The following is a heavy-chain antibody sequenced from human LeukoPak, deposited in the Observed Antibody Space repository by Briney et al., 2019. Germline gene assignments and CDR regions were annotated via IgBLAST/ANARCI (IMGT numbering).Heavy chain of an antibody. D-gene: IGHD4-17*01. CDR1: GFTFSDYY. V-gene: IGHV3-11*06. J-gene: IGHJ4*02. CDR3: ATLPT. CDR2: ISGSYSDT. Sequence: GGSLRLSCAASGFTFSDYYMSWIRQAPGKGLEWVSYISGSYSDTNYADSVKGRFTISRDNSKNTLYLQMNSLRAEDTALYYCATLPTWGQGTLVTVSS.